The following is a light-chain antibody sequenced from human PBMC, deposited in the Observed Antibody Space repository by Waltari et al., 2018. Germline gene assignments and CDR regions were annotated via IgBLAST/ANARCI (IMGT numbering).Light chain of an antibody. Sequence: DVVMTQSPLSLPVTLGQPASISCRSSQSLVHSDGNTYLNWFQQRPGQSPRRLIYKVSRRESGIPDRFSGSGSGTDFTLRISRVEAEDVGANYCMQGTYWPRTFGQGTQVEIK. CDR3: MQGTYWPRT. CDR1: QSLVHSDGNTY. CDR2: KVS. J-gene: IGKJ1*01. V-gene: IGKV2-30*02.